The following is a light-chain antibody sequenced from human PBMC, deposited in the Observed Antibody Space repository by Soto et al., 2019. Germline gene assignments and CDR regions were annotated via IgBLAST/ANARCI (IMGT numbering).Light chain of an antibody. CDR3: QQYGSSGT. CDR2: GAS. Sequence: EIVLTQSPATLSLSPGDRATLSCRASQSVRSDYFAWYQQKPGQAPRVLIYGASNRATGIPDRFSGSGSGTDFTLTISRLEPEDFAVYYCQQYGSSGTFGQGTKVDI. V-gene: IGKV3-20*01. J-gene: IGKJ1*01. CDR1: QSVRSDY.